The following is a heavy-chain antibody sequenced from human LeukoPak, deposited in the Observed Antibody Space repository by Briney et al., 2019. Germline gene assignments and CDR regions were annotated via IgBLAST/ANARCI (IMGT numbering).Heavy chain of an antibody. J-gene: IGHJ4*02. CDR2: IRTDGST. D-gene: IGHD2-21*02. CDR3: ARVEDVVVTASLDY. CDR1: GLTFSSYL. Sequence: PGGSLRLSCAVSGLTFSSYLMHWVRQAPGKGLVWVSRIRTDGSTAYADSVKGRFTISRDNARNTLYLQMNSLRVDDTAVYYCARVEDVVVTASLDYWGQGALVTVSS. V-gene: IGHV3-74*01.